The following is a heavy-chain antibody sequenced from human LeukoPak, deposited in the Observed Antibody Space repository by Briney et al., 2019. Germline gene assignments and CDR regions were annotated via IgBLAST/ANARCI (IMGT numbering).Heavy chain of an antibody. Sequence: PGGSLRLPCAASGFTFSSYSMNWVRQAPGKGLEWVSYISSSSSTIYYADSVKGRFTISRDNAKNSLYLQMNSLRDEDTAVYYCARGHSNYYYYYGMDVWGQGTTVTVSS. D-gene: IGHD4-11*01. CDR1: GFTFSSYS. J-gene: IGHJ6*02. CDR3: ARGHSNYYYYYGMDV. CDR2: ISSSSSTI. V-gene: IGHV3-48*02.